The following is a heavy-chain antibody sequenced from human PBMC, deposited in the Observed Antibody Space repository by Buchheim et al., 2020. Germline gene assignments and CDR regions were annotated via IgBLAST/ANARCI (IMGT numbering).Heavy chain of an antibody. Sequence: EVQLVESGGGLVQPGGSLRLSCAASGFTFSSYWMSWVRQAPGKGLEWVANIKQDGSEKYYVDSVKGRFTIYRDNAKNSLYLQMNSLRAEDTAVYYCARVQNSGYDWYYYYYGMDVWGQGTT. D-gene: IGHD5-12*01. V-gene: IGHV3-7*01. J-gene: IGHJ6*02. CDR1: GFTFSSYW. CDR2: IKQDGSEK. CDR3: ARVQNSGYDWYYYYYGMDV.